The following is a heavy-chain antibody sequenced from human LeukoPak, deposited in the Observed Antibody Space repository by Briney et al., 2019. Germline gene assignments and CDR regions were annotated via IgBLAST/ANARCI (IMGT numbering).Heavy chain of an antibody. CDR2: ISSSSSYI. D-gene: IGHD6-13*01. Sequence: GGSLRLSCAASGFTFSSYSMNWVRQAPGKGLEWVSSISSSSSYIYYADSVKGRFTISRDNAKNSLYLQMNSLRAEDTAVYYCARDSGIAAAFDYWGQGTLVTVSS. CDR3: ARDSGIAAAFDY. V-gene: IGHV3-21*01. J-gene: IGHJ4*02. CDR1: GFTFSSYS.